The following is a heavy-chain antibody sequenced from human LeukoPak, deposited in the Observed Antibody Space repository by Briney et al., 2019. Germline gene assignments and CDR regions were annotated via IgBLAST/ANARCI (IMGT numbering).Heavy chain of an antibody. CDR1: GFTFSSYW. J-gene: IGHJ3*02. CDR2: INSDGSST. V-gene: IGHV3-74*01. D-gene: IGHD3-10*01. CDR3: STGSGHDCDI. Sequence: PGGSLRLSCAASGFTFSSYWMHWVRQVPGKGLVWVSRINSDGSSTSYADSVKGRFTISRDNAKNTLYVQMNSLRAEDTAVYYCSTGSGHDCDIWGRGTMVSVPS.